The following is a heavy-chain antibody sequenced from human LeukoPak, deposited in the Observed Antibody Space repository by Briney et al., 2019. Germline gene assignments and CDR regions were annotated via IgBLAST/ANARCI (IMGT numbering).Heavy chain of an antibody. CDR1: GFTFSGYG. Sequence: GGSLRLSCAASGFTFSGYGMHWVRQAPGKGLEWVAVIWYDGSNKYYADSVKGRFTISRDNSKNTLYLQMNSLRAEDTAVYYCARGSYSIAVAVRDWGQGTLVTVSS. V-gene: IGHV3-33*01. D-gene: IGHD6-19*01. CDR2: IWYDGSNK. J-gene: IGHJ4*02. CDR3: ARGSYSIAVAVRD.